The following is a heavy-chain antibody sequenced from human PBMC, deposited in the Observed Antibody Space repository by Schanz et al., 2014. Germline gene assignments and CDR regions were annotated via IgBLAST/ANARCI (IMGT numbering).Heavy chain of an antibody. Sequence: DVQLLESGGGLVQPGGSLRLSCAASGFTFNSYAMTWVRQAPGKGLEWVAVIWSDGSGKYYADSVKGRFTISRDNSKNTLYLQMNSLRAEDTAVYYCAKDPSHGDYDYYFDYWGQGTLVTVSS. CDR3: AKDPSHGDYDYYFDY. D-gene: IGHD3-22*01. CDR1: GFTFNSYA. V-gene: IGHV3-23*03. CDR2: IWSDGSGK. J-gene: IGHJ4*02.